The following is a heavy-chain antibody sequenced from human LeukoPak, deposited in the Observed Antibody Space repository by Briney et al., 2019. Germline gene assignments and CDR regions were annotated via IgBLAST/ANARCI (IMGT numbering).Heavy chain of an antibody. CDR1: GFTFSSYE. Sequence: GGCLRLSCAASGFTFSSYEMNWVRQAPGKGLEWVSYISSGGITIYYADSVKGRFTISRDNAKNSLYLQMNSLRAEDTAVYYCARGVLRRDGYNSWRLYHYYYMDVWGKATTVTVSS. V-gene: IGHV3-48*03. D-gene: IGHD5-24*01. CDR3: ARGVLRRDGYNSWRLYHYYYMDV. CDR2: ISSGGITI. J-gene: IGHJ6*03.